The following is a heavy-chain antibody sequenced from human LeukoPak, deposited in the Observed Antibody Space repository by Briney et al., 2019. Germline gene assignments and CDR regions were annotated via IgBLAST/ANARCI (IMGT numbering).Heavy chain of an antibody. V-gene: IGHV1-2*06. D-gene: IGHD6-13*01. CDR3: ARAYSSSPKAAGYYMDV. Sequence: GASVKVSCKASGYTFTGYYMHWVRQAPRQGLEWMGRVNPNSGGTNFAQKFQGRVTMTGDTSISTAYMELSRLRSDDTAVYYCARAYSSSPKAAGYYMDVWGKGTTVTVSS. CDR2: VNPNSGGT. CDR1: GYTFTGYY. J-gene: IGHJ6*03.